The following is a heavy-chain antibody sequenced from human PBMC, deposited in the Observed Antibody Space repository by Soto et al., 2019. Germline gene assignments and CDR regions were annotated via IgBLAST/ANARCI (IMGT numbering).Heavy chain of an antibody. CDR1: GGSISSYY. CDR2: IYYSGST. D-gene: IGHD5-12*01. Sequence: SETLSLTCTVYGGSISSYYLSWIRQPPEKRLEWIGYIYYSGSTNDIPSLKSRVTISVDTSKNQFSLRLRAVTAADTAVFYCARHHRGYSGYANGFFDSWGQGTLVTVSS. CDR3: ARHHRGYSGYANGFFDS. J-gene: IGHJ4*02. V-gene: IGHV4-59*01.